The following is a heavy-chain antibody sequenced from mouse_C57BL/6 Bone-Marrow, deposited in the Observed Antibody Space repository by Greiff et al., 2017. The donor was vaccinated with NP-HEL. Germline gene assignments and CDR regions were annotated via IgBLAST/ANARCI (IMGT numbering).Heavy chain of an antibody. D-gene: IGHD5-1*01. CDR1: GFTFSSYA. Sequence: EVHLVESGGGLVKPGGSLKLSCAASGFTFSSYAMSWVRQTPEKRLEWVATISDGGSYTYYPDNVKGRFTISRDNAKNNLYLQMSHLKSEDTAMYYCARRVPRGTWFAYWGQGTLVTVSA. CDR3: ARRVPRGTWFAY. CDR2: ISDGGSYT. J-gene: IGHJ3*01. V-gene: IGHV5-4*01.